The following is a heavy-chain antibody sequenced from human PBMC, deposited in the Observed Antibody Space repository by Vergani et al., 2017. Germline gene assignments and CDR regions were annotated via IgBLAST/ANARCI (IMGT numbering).Heavy chain of an antibody. D-gene: IGHD4-11*01. CDR1: GGSFTSYH. V-gene: IGHV4-34*01. Sequence: QVQLQQWGGGLLKPSETLSLTCVVNGGSFTSYHWTWIRQSPGEGLEWVVDIDHTGRPDYNPSLKSHLTISVDKSRNQFSLTLNSVTATDTALYFCARVNTETNGHLYYYYYMDVGGQGTAVTVS. CDR3: ARVNTETNGHLYYYYYMDV. J-gene: IGHJ6*03. CDR2: IDHTGRP.